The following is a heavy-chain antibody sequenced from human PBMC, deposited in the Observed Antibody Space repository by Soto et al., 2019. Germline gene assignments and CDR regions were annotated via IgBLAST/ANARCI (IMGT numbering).Heavy chain of an antibody. CDR3: TTACGTTCYWSYYGMDV. J-gene: IGHJ6*02. CDR2: IKSKGDGGTT. Sequence: GGSLRLSCEASGFFFSDYYMSWIRQSPGKGLEWVGHIKSKGDGGTTDYAAPVKGRFIISRDDSKKTLYLQMDSLKTEDTAVYYCTTACGTTCYWSYYGMDVWGQGTTVTVP. V-gene: IGHV3-15*01. D-gene: IGHD2-2*01. CDR1: GFFFSDYY.